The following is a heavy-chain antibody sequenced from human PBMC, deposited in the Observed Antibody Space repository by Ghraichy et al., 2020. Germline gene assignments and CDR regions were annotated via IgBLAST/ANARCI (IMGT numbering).Heavy chain of an antibody. Sequence: GGSLRLYCAASGFTFSGYSMNWVRQAPGKGLEWVSSISSYRSYINYADSVKGRFTISRDNAKNSLYLQMNSLRAEDTAVYYCARDRGGRISIFGVVDSWGQGTLVTVSS. CDR1: GFTFSGYS. V-gene: IGHV3-21*01. D-gene: IGHD3-3*01. CDR3: ARDRGGRISIFGVVDS. CDR2: ISSYRSYI. J-gene: IGHJ4*02.